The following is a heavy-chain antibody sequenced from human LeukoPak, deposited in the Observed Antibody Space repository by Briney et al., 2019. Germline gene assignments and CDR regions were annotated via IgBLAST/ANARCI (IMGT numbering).Heavy chain of an antibody. CDR3: AKDKRSAAAGSFDY. V-gene: IGHV3-9*01. J-gene: IGHJ4*02. CDR2: ISWNSGSI. Sequence: GGSLRLSCAASGFAFDDYAMHWVRQAPGKGLEWVSGISWNSGSIGYADSVKGRFTISRDNAKNSLYLQMNSLRAEDTALYYCAKDKRSAAAGSFDYWGQGTLVTVSS. D-gene: IGHD6-13*01. CDR1: GFAFDDYA.